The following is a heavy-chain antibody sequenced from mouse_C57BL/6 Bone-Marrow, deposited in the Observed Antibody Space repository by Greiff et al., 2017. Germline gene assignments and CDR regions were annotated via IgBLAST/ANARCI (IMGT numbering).Heavy chain of an antibody. J-gene: IGHJ1*03. CDR3: ARWRGLLRTYWYFDV. CDR2: INPNNGGT. CDR1: GYTFTDYN. D-gene: IGHD2-3*01. V-gene: IGHV1-18*01. Sequence: EVKVVESGPELVKPGASVKIPCKASGYTFTDYNMDWVKQSHGKSLEWIGDINPNNGGTIYNQKFKGKATLTVDKSSSTAYMGLRSLTSEDTAVYYWARWRGLLRTYWYFDVWGTGTTVTVSS.